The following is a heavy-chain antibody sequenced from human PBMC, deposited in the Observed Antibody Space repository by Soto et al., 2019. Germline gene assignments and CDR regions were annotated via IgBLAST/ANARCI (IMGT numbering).Heavy chain of an antibody. Sequence: QLQLQESGPGLVKPSETLPLTCTVSGGSISSSSYYWGWIRQPPGKGLEWIGSIYYSGSTYYNPSLKSRVTISVDTSKNQFSLKLSSVTAADTAVYYCARSTEGWVATIPFDYWGQGTLVTVSS. J-gene: IGHJ4*02. CDR2: IYYSGST. CDR3: ARSTEGWVATIPFDY. D-gene: IGHD5-12*01. V-gene: IGHV4-39*01. CDR1: GGSISSSSYY.